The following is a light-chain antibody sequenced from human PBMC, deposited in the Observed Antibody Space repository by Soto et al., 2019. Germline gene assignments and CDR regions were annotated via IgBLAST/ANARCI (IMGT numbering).Light chain of an antibody. V-gene: IGKV3-11*01. CDR1: QSVSSN. CDR3: QQRSNWPPT. Sequence: SVLTQSPWNLSLSPWWRATLSCSASQSVSSNHLAWYQQKPGQAPRLLIYDASNRATGIPARFSGSGSGTDFTLTISSLEPEDFAVYYCQQRSNWPPTFGQGTKVDIK. J-gene: IGKJ1*01. CDR2: DAS.